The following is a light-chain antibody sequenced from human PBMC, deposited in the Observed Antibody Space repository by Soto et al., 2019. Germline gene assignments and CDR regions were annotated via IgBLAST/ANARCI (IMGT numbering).Light chain of an antibody. J-gene: IGLJ1*01. CDR1: SSNIGSTYD. V-gene: IGLV1-40*01. Sequence: QSVLTQPPSVSGARGQRVTISCTGSSSNIGSTYDVQWYQQLPGTAPKLLIHGNTNRPSGVPDRFSGSKSGTSASLAITGLQADDEADYYCQSYDDSLSVHYVFGTGTKVTVL. CDR2: GNT. CDR3: QSYDDSLSVHYV.